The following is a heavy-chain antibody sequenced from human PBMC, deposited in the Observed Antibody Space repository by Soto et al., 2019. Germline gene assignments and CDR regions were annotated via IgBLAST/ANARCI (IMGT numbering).Heavy chain of an antibody. J-gene: IGHJ4*02. V-gene: IGHV1-2*02. CDR1: GFTFTGDY. CDR2: INPNSGGT. Sequence: APVTVACPSSGFTFTGDYTHWVRHAPGQGLEWMGWINPNSGGTSHAQKFQGRVTMTRDTSITTAYMELSRLSSDDTVFYHCAKIGSFLRPSLGYFAVWGKGTWVTVYS. D-gene: IGHD1-1*01. CDR3: AKIGSFLRPSLGYFAV.